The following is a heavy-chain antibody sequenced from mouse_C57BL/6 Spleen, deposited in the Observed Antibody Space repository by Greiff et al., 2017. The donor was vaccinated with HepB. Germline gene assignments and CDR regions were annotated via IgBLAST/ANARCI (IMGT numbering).Heavy chain of an antibody. CDR2: ISYDGSN. V-gene: IGHV3-6*01. D-gene: IGHD4-1*01. CDR3: ARGLTGTCFDY. Sequence: ESGPGLVKPSQSLSLTCSVTGYSITSGYYWNWIRQFPGNKLEWMGYISYDGSNNYNPSLKNRISITRDTSKNQFFLKLNSVTTEDTATYYCARGLTGTCFDYWGQGTTLTVSS. CDR1: GYSITSGYY. J-gene: IGHJ2*01.